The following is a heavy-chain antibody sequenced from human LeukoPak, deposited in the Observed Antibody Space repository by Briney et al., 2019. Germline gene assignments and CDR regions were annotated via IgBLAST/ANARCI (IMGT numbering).Heavy chain of an antibody. CDR1: GFTFDDYG. D-gene: IGHD6-19*01. Sequence: GGSLRLSCAASGFTFDDYGMSWVRPPPGKGLEWVSGINWNGGSTGYADSVKGRFTISRDNAKNSLYLQMNSLRAEDTALYYCARTNSSGWYFDYWGQGTLVTVSS. J-gene: IGHJ4*02. CDR2: INWNGGST. CDR3: ARTNSSGWYFDY. V-gene: IGHV3-20*04.